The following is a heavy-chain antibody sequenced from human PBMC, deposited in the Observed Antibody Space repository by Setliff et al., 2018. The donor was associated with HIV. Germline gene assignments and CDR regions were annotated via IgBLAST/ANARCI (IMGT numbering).Heavy chain of an antibody. V-gene: IGHV3-7*03. Sequence: SCAASGFTFSNYWMDWVRQAPGKGLEWVATIKQDGSEIYYMDSVKGRFTISRDNARTSLFLEMRSLRDEDTAVYLCANLWELGAWGQGTLVTVSS. CDR2: IKQDGSEI. CDR1: GFTFSNYW. J-gene: IGHJ5*02. D-gene: IGHD3-16*01. CDR3: ANLWELGA.